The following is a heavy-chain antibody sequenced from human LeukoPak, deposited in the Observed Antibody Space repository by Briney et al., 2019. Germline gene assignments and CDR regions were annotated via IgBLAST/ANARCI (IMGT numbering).Heavy chain of an antibody. CDR2: ISYIGRT. V-gene: IGHV4-59*11. CDR3: ARDLVTVTKGFDI. J-gene: IGHJ3*02. D-gene: IGHD4-17*01. CDR1: ADSFSSHY. Sequence: SETLSLTCAVSADSFSSHYWTWLRQPPGKGLEWLGYISYIGRTNYNPSLKSRVTISIDTSKNQFSLKLTSVTAADTAVYYCARDLVTVTKGFDIWGQGTMVSVSS.